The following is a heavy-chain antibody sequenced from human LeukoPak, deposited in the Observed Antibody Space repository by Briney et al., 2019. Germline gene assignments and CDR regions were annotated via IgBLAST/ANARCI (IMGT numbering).Heavy chain of an antibody. V-gene: IGHV3-21*01. D-gene: IGHD5-24*01. J-gene: IGHJ4*02. Sequence: KAGGSLRLSCAASGFTFSSYAMNWVRQAPGKGLEWVSSISSSSSYIYYADSVKGRFTISRDNAKNSLYLQMNSLRAEDTAVYYCARDKNSEMATIVYWGQGTLVTVSS. CDR3: ARDKNSEMATIVY. CDR2: ISSSSSYI. CDR1: GFTFSSYA.